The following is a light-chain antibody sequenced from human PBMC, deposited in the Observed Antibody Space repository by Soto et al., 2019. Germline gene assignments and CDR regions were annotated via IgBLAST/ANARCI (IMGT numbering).Light chain of an antibody. V-gene: IGKV3-15*01. CDR2: YAS. CDR1: QSVRNN. Sequence: EIMMTQSPATLSVSPGERATLSCRASQSVRNNLAWSQQNPGQAPRLLIYYASTKATGIPARFSGSGSGTEFTLTISSLQYYDCALYYCQQYNNWPPITCGQGTRLEIK. J-gene: IGKJ5*01. CDR3: QQYNNWPPIT.